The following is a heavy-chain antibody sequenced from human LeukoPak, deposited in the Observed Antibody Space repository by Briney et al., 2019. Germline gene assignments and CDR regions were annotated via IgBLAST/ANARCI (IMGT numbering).Heavy chain of an antibody. D-gene: IGHD4-17*01. CDR3: ARGTATVTTADYFDY. CDR1: GGSFSGYY. CDR2: INHSGST. V-gene: IGHV4-34*01. Sequence: PSETLSLTCAVYGGSFSGYYWSWIRQPPGEGLEWIGEINHSGSTNYNPSLKSRVTISVDTSKNQFSLKLSSVTAADTAVYYCARGTATVTTADYFDYWGQGTLVTVSS. J-gene: IGHJ4*02.